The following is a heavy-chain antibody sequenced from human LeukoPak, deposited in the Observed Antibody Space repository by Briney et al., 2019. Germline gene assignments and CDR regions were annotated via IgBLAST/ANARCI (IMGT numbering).Heavy chain of an antibody. CDR3: AKDGGYSSGWLTDY. D-gene: IGHD6-19*01. J-gene: IGHJ4*02. Sequence: PGRSLRLSCAASGFTFSSYGMHWVRQAPGKGLEWVAVISYGGGNKYYADSVKGRFTISRDNSKNTLYLQMNSLRAEDTAVYYCAKDGGYSSGWLTDYWGQGPWSPPPQ. CDR2: ISYGGGNK. V-gene: IGHV3-30*18. CDR1: GFTFSSYG.